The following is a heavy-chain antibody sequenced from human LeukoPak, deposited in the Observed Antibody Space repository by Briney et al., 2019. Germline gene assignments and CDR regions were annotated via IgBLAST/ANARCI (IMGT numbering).Heavy chain of an antibody. CDR2: IYYSGST. CDR3: ARVVPAATIDY. V-gene: IGHV4-39*07. CDR1: GGSISSSSYY. D-gene: IGHD2-2*01. J-gene: IGHJ4*02. Sequence: PSETLSLTCTVSGGSISSSSYYWGWIRQPPGKGLEWIGSIYYSGSTYYNPSLKSRVTISVDTSKNQFSLKLSSVTAADTAVYYCARVVPAATIDYWGQGTLVTVSS.